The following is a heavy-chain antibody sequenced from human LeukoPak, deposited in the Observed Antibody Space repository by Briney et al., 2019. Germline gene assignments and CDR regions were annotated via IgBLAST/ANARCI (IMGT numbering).Heavy chain of an antibody. J-gene: IGHJ4*02. CDR3: ARHNSAVGAFEY. CDR2: IYYTGSV. CDR1: AGSISTYY. V-gene: IGHV4-59*08. D-gene: IGHD1-26*01. Sequence: SETLSLTCTVSAGSISTYYWSWIRQPPGKGLEWIGTIYYTGSVHYNPSLKSRVTISVDTSKNQFSVKLSSVTAADTAMYYRARHNSAVGAFEYWGQGTLVTVSS.